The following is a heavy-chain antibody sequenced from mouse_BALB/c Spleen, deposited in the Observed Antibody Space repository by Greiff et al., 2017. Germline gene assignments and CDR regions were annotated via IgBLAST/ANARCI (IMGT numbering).Heavy chain of an antibody. J-gene: IGHJ2*01. CDR2: IRNKANGYTT. CDR3: ARDRPYFDY. CDR1: GFTFTVYY. Sequence: EVKLVESGGGLVQPGGSLRLSCATSGFTFTVYYMSWVRQPPGKALEWLGFIRNKANGYTTEYSASVKGRFTISRDNSQSILYLQMNTLRAEDSATYYCARDRPYFDYWGQGTTLTVSS. V-gene: IGHV7-3*02.